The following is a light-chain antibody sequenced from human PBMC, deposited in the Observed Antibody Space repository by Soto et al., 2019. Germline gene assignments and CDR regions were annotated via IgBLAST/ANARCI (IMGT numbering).Light chain of an antibody. V-gene: IGLV1-51*01. CDR3: GSWDGSLNTYV. CDR2: ASD. J-gene: IGLJ1*01. CDR1: SSNIGNYY. Sequence: QSVLTQPPSVSAAPGQKVTISCSGGSSNIGNYYVSWYQQLPGVAPKLLIFASDKRPSGIPDRFSGSQSGASGTLAITGLQTGDEADYYCGSWDGSLNTYVFGTGTKLTVL.